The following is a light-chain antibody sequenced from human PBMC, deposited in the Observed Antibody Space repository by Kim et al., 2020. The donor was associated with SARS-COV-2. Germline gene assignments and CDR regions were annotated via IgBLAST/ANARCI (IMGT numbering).Light chain of an antibody. CDR1: GSDVGGYNY. Sequence: QSITISCTGTGSDVGGYNYVSWHQQHPGKAPKLMIYGVSKRPSGVSNRFSGSKSGNTASLTISGLQAEDEADYYCSSYTSGSTFVVFGGGTKVTVL. CDR3: SSYTSGSTFVV. V-gene: IGLV2-14*03. J-gene: IGLJ2*01. CDR2: GVS.